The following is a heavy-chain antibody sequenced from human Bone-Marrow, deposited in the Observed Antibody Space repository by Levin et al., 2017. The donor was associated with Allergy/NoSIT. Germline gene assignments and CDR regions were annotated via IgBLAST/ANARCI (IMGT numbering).Heavy chain of an antibody. CDR2: ITGNTGST. D-gene: IGHD6-25*01. CDR3: AKDAAPYYYMDV. CDR1: GFTFSSYA. V-gene: IGHV3-23*01. J-gene: IGHJ6*03. Sequence: ETLSLTCAASGFTFSSYAMSWVRQAPGKGLEWVSAITGNTGSTNYADSVKGRFTTSRDNSKNTLYLQMNSLRAEDTAVYYCAKDAAPYYYMDVWGKGTTVTVSS.